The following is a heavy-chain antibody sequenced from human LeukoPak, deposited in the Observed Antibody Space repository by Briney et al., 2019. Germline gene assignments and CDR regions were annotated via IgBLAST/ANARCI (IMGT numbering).Heavy chain of an antibody. Sequence: PSETLSLTCSVSGGSITSDYWNWIRQPPGKGLEWIGYMYHSGSITYNPSLKSRITMSVDTSKNHFSLKLTSVTAADTAVYYCARAVGKNYYHYYMDVWGKGTTVTVSS. CDR2: MYHSGSI. CDR1: GGSITSDY. J-gene: IGHJ6*03. D-gene: IGHD1-14*01. V-gene: IGHV4-59*01. CDR3: ARAVGKNYYHYYMDV.